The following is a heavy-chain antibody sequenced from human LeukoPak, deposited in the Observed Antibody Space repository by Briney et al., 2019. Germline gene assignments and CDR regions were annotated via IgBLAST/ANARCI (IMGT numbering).Heavy chain of an antibody. D-gene: IGHD3-22*01. CDR3: AREGGYYDSSGYYYGWFDP. CDR2: MNPKSSNT. Sequence: GASVKVSCKASGYTFTSYDINWVRQATGQGLEWMGWMNPKSSNTGYAQKFQGRVTITRNTSISTAYMELSSLRSEDTAVYYCAREGGYYDSSGYYYGWFDPWGQGTLVTVSS. CDR1: GYTFTSYD. V-gene: IGHV1-8*03. J-gene: IGHJ5*02.